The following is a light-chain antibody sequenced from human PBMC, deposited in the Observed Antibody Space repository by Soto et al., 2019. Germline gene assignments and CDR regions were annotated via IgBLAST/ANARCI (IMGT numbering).Light chain of an antibody. CDR1: SSNIGTNS. J-gene: IGLJ1*01. V-gene: IGLV1-44*01. CDR3: AAWDDSLNGFYV. Sequence: QPALTQPPSASGTPGQRVTISCSGGSSNIGTNSVSWYQQLPGRAPKLLIYNNDLRPSGVPDRFSGSKSGTSASLAISGLQSEDEADYYCAAWDDSLNGFYVFGIGTKVTVL. CDR2: NND.